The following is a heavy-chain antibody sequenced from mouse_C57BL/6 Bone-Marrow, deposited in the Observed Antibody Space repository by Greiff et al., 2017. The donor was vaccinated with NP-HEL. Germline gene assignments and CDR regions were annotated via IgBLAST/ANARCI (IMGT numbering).Heavy chain of an antibody. V-gene: IGHV5-16*01. CDR2: INYDGSST. CDR3: ARKDYGYAPYFDY. J-gene: IGHJ2*01. CDR1: GFTFSDYY. D-gene: IGHD2-14*01. Sequence: DVKLVESEGGLVQPGSSMKLSCTASGFTFSDYYMAWVRQVPEKGLEWVANINYDGSSTYYLDSLKSRFFISRDNAKNILYLQMSSLKSEDTATYYCARKDYGYAPYFDYWGQGTTLTGSS.